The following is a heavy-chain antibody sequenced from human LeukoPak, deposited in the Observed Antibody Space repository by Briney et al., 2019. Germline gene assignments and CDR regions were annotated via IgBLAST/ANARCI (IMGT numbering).Heavy chain of an antibody. V-gene: IGHV3-74*01. CDR2: INGDGRST. J-gene: IGHJ4*02. D-gene: IGHD1-14*01. Sequence: PGGSLRLSCAASGFTFSNYWMHWVRQAPGKGLVWVSRINGDGRSTTYGDSVKGRFTISRDNAKNTLYLQMNSLRADDTAVYYCARDFMYNINFVGCWGRGTLVTVSS. CDR3: ARDFMYNINFVGC. CDR1: GFTFSNYW.